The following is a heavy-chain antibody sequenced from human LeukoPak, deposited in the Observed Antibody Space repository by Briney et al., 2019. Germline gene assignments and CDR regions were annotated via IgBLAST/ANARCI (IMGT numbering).Heavy chain of an antibody. Sequence: SETLSLTCAVYGGSFSGYYWSWIRQPPGKGLEWIGEINHSGSTNYNPSLKSRVTISVDTSKNQFSLKLSSVTAADTAVYYCARCLHYDFWSGYYDYYYYYMDVWGKGTTVTVSS. J-gene: IGHJ6*03. CDR2: INHSGST. CDR1: GGSFSGYY. V-gene: IGHV4-34*01. D-gene: IGHD3-3*01. CDR3: ARCLHYDFWSGYYDYYYYYMDV.